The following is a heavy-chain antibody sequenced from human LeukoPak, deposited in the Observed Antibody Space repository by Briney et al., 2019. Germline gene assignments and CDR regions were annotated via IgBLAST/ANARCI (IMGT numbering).Heavy chain of an antibody. V-gene: IGHV4-4*02. CDR1: GGSISSSNW. CDR2: IYHSGSI. J-gene: IGHJ4*02. CDR3: ASHSYHYYFDY. Sequence: SETLSLTCAVSGGSISSSNWWSWVRQPPGKGLEWIGEIYHSGSINYNPPLKSRVTISVDKSKNQFSLKLSSVTAADTAVYYCASHSYHYYFDYWGQGTLVTVSS. D-gene: IGHD2-15*01.